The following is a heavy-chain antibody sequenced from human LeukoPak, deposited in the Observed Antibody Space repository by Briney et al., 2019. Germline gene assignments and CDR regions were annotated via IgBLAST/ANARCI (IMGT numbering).Heavy chain of an antibody. Sequence: GSLRLSCAASGFTFSSYAMSWVRQAPGKGLEWVSAISGSGGSTYYVDSVKGRFTISRDNSKNTLYLQMNSLRAEDTAVYYCAREHYYDSLSRGNAFDIWGQGTMVTVSS. J-gene: IGHJ3*02. D-gene: IGHD3-22*01. CDR1: GFTFSSYA. CDR3: AREHYYDSLSRGNAFDI. CDR2: ISGSGGST. V-gene: IGHV3-23*01.